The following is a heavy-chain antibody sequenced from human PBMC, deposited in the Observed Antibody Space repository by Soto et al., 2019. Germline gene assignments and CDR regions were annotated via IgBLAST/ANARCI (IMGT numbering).Heavy chain of an antibody. J-gene: IGHJ6*02. CDR2: ISYDGSNK. CDR3: ARDQRAGYYYYYGMDV. Sequence: GGSLRLSCAASGVTFSSYAMHWVRQAPGKGLEWVAVISYDGSNKYYADSVKGRFTISRDNSKNTLYLQMNSLRAEDTAVYYCARDQRAGYYYYYGMDVWGQGTTVTVSS. V-gene: IGHV3-30-3*01. D-gene: IGHD6-13*01. CDR1: GVTFSSYA.